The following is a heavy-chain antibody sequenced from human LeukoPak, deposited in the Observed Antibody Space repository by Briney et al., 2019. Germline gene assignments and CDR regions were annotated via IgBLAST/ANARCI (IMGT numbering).Heavy chain of an antibody. CDR2: IRGSGGYT. J-gene: IGHJ4*02. Sequence: PGGSLRLSCAASGFTFSSYGMSWVRQAPGKGLEWVSAIRGSGGYTYYADSVKGRFTISRDNSKNTLYLQMNSLRVEDTAVYYCARDSSMLRGPLVIYYFDFWGQGTLVTVSS. CDR3: ARDSSMLRGPLVIYYFDF. V-gene: IGHV3-23*01. D-gene: IGHD3-10*01. CDR1: GFTFSSYG.